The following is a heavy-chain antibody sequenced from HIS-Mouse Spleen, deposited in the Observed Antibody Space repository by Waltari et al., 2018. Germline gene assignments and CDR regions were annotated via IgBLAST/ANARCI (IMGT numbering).Heavy chain of an antibody. CDR1: GGSFSGYY. D-gene: IGHD3-10*01. J-gene: IGHJ4*02. CDR3: ARRRIGYYFDY. V-gene: IGHV4-34*01. Sequence: QVQLQQWGEGLLKPSETLSLTCAVYGGSFSGYYWSWIRQPPGKGLEWIGEINHSGSTNYNPSLKSRVTISVDTSKNQFSLKLSSVTAADTAVYYCARRRIGYYFDYWGQGTLVTVSS. CDR2: INHSGST.